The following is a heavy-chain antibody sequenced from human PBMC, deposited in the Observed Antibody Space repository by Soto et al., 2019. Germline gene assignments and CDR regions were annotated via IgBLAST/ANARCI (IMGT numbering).Heavy chain of an antibody. Sequence: QVQLVQSGAEVKKPGSSVKVSCKASGGTFSSYAISWVRQAPGQGLEWMGGIIPIFGTANYAQKFQGRVTITADESTSTAYMELSSLRSEDTAVYYCATAIMITFGGVPRQYYFDYWGQGTLVTVSS. CDR1: GGTFSSYA. J-gene: IGHJ4*02. CDR2: IIPIFGTA. V-gene: IGHV1-69*01. D-gene: IGHD3-16*01. CDR3: ATAIMITFGGVPRQYYFDY.